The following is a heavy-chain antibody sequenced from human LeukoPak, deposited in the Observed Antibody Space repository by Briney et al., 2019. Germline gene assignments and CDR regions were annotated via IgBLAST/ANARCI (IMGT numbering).Heavy chain of an antibody. Sequence: SETLSLTCAVYGGSFSGYYWSWIRQPPGKGLEWIGEINHSGSTNYNPSLKSRVTISVDTSKNQFSLKLSSVTAADTAVYYCARVNTNPYYDFWSGPGWFDPWGQGTLVTVSS. CDR2: INHSGST. D-gene: IGHD3-3*01. V-gene: IGHV4-34*01. CDR3: ARVNTNPYYDFWSGPGWFDP. CDR1: GGSFSGYY. J-gene: IGHJ5*02.